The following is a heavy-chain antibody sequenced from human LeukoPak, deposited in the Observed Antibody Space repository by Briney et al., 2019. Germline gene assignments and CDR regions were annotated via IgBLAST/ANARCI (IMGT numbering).Heavy chain of an antibody. CDR1: GFSFSTYS. J-gene: IGHJ4*02. V-gene: IGHV3-48*01. Sequence: GGSLRLSCAASGFSFSTYSMNWVRQAPGKGLQWASYISSGSSAIYYTDSVKGRFTITRDDAKNSVYLQMNSLRTEDTAVYYCGTGDPRFDYWGQGILVTASS. CDR3: GTGDPRFDY. CDR2: ISSGSSAI. D-gene: IGHD7-27*01.